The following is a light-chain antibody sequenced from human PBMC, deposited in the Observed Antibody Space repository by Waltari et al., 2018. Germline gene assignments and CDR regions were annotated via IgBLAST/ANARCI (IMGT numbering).Light chain of an antibody. J-gene: IGLJ3*02. Sequence: NFVLTQPHSVSESPGKTVTISCTGSSGSIASNYVQWYRQRPGSAPTTVIYEDGRRPSGVPDRFPGSIDRSSNAASLTISGLKTEDEGDYYCHSYVETHHVFGGGTKLTVL. CDR3: HSYVETHHV. CDR1: SGSIASNY. CDR2: EDG. V-gene: IGLV6-57*02.